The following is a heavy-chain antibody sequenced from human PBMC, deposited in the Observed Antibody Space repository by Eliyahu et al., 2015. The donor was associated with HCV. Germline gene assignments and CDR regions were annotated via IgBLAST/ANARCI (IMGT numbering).Heavy chain of an antibody. V-gene: IGHV3-49*05. J-gene: IGHJ4*02. CDR1: GFXXGXYA. CDR3: TRAAEPPTESDY. CDR2: IRSKAYGGTT. Sequence: EVQLVESGGXLVKPGRSLRLXCTASGFXXGXYAMSWFRQAPGKGLEWVGFIRSKAYGGTTEYAASVKGRFTISRDDSKSIAYLQMNSLKTEDTAVYYCTRAAEPPTESDYWGQGTLVXVSS. D-gene: IGHD1-26*01.